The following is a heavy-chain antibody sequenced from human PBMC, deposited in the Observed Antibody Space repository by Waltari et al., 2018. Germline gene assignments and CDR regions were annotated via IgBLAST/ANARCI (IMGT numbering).Heavy chain of an antibody. Sequence: QVQLVQSGAEVKKPGSSVKVSCEASGGTVSSCDSSGVRPAPGQGLEWMGGIIPVLGIVNCALKFQGRVTITADESTSTAYMELSSLRSEDTAVYYCARVGLEVQLWSPFDYWGQGTLVTVSS. V-gene: IGHV1-69*04. J-gene: IGHJ4*02. CDR3: ARVGLEVQLWSPFDY. D-gene: IGHD5-18*01. CDR2: IIPVLGIV. CDR1: GGTVSSCD.